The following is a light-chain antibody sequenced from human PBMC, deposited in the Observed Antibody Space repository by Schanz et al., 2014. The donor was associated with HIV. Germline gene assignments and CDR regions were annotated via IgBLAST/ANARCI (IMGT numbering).Light chain of an antibody. Sequence: QSVLTQPPSASGTTGQRVTIFCSGSSSNIGSNPVNWYQHLPGTAPKVVIYNNNQRPSGVPDRFSGSRSGTSASLAISGLRSEDEADYYCAAWDDSLNGVVFGGGTKLTVL. CDR2: NNN. V-gene: IGLV1-44*01. CDR1: SSNIGSNP. J-gene: IGLJ3*02. CDR3: AAWDDSLNGVV.